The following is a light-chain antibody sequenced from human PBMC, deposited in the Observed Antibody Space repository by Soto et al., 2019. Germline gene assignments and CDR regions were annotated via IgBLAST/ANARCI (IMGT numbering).Light chain of an antibody. J-gene: IGLJ2*01. CDR1: TSNIGAGYD. Sequence: QSVLAQPPSVSGAPGQRVTISCTGSTSNIGAGYDVHGYQHLPGTAPKLLIYGNSNRPSGVPDRFSGSQSGTSASLVITGLQTEDEADYYCQTYDSNLNVVFGGGTKVTVL. CDR2: GNS. V-gene: IGLV1-40*01. CDR3: QTYDSNLNVV.